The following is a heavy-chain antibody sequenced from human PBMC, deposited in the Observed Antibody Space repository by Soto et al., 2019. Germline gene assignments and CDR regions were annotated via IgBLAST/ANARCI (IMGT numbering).Heavy chain of an antibody. Sequence: ASVKVSCKASGYTFTSYAMHWVRQAPGQRLEWMGWINAGNGNTKYSQKFQGRVTITRDTSASTTYMELSSLRSEDTAVYYCARETPPYGYSSGWYGVGAFDIWGQGTMVTVSS. D-gene: IGHD6-19*01. J-gene: IGHJ3*02. CDR3: ARETPPYGYSSGWYGVGAFDI. V-gene: IGHV1-3*01. CDR2: INAGNGNT. CDR1: GYTFTSYA.